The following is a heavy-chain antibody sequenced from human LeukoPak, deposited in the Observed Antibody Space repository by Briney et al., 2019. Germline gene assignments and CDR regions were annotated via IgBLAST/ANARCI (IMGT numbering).Heavy chain of an antibody. CDR3: ARGITSDY. CDR1: GYTFTSYD. J-gene: IGHJ4*02. Sequence: ASVKVSCKASGYTFTSYDVSWVRQASGQGLEWVGWMNPNSGNTGYAQNFQGRVTMTRDTSISTAYMEPTSLRSEDTAIYYCARGITSDYWGQGILITVSS. V-gene: IGHV1-8*01. CDR2: MNPNSGNT.